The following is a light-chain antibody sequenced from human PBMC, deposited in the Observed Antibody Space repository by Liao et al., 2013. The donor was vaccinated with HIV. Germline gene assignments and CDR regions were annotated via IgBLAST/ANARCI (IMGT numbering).Light chain of an antibody. CDR1: ELPRRY. CDR2: DND. CDR3: QVWGTTTDHWV. Sequence: SYELTQPPSVSVSPGQTATITCSGDELPRRYVYWYQQKAGQVPMLVIYDNDQRPSGIPERFSGSNSANTATLTISRVEAGDEADYYCQVWGTTTDHWVFGGGTKLTVL. J-gene: IGLJ3*02. V-gene: IGLV3-21*02.